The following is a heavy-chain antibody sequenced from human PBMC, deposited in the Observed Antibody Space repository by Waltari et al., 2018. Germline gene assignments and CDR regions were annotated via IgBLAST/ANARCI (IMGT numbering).Heavy chain of an antibody. D-gene: IGHD3-22*01. CDR2: ISDSGVIT. CDR1: GFNFISYA. J-gene: IGHJ4*02. CDR3: ARHLYSIDYLELAK. Sequence: EEHLLESGGGLAQPGGSLRLSCAASGFNFISYARSWVRQAPGEGLGGVSGISDSGVITKYADSVKGRFTVSRDNSKNTVFLHLNSLRAEDTAIYYCARHLYSIDYLELAKWGQGTLVTVSS. V-gene: IGHV3-23*01.